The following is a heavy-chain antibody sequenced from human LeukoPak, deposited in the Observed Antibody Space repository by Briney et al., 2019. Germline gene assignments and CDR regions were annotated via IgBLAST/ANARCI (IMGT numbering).Heavy chain of an antibody. CDR2: ISYDGSNK. J-gene: IGHJ4*02. V-gene: IGHV3-30*04. CDR1: GFTFSSYA. CDR3: ARDSGYSYGYPRGFDY. Sequence: GGSLRLSCAASGFTFSSYAMHWVRQAPGKGLEWVAVISYDGSNKYYADSVKGRFTISRDNSKNTLYLQMNSLRAEDTAVYYCARDSGYSYGYPRGFDYWGQGTLVTVSS. D-gene: IGHD5-18*01.